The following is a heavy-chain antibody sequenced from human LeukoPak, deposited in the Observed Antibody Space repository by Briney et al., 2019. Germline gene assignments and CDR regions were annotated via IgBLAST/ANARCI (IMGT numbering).Heavy chain of an antibody. D-gene: IGHD3-22*01. CDR2: IYDSGST. CDR3: ARDPSGYFNY. J-gene: IGHJ4*02. Sequence: SETLSLTCTVSGASISRYFWNWIRQPPGKGLEWIGYIYDSGSTNYNPSLKSRVTISVDTSKNQFSLKLSSVTAADTAVYYCARDPSGYFNYWGQGTLVTVSS. V-gene: IGHV4-59*01. CDR1: GASISRYF.